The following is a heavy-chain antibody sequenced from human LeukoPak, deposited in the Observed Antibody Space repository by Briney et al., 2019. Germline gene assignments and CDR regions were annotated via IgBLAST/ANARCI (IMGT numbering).Heavy chain of an antibody. V-gene: IGHV3-30*02. Sequence: GGSLRLSCAASGFTFSSYGMHWVRQAPGKGLEWVAFIRYDGSNKYYADSVKGRFTISRDNAKNSLYLQMASLRAEDTAVYYCARDAEGYASTWYYDYWGQGTLVTVSS. CDR1: GFTFSSYG. CDR2: IRYDGSNK. D-gene: IGHD6-13*01. J-gene: IGHJ4*02. CDR3: ARDAEGYASTWYYDY.